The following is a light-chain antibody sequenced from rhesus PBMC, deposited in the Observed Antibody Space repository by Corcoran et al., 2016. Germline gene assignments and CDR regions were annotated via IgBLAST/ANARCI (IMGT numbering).Light chain of an antibody. CDR2: EVS. CDR3: MQALEFPYS. Sequence: DIVMTQTPLSLPVTPGEPASISCRSSQSLLDSEDGNTYLDWFLQKPGQSPQLLIFEVSNRASGVPDRFSGSGSETDVTLKIGRMEAEVVGVYYCMQALEFPYSFGQGTKVEIK. CDR1: QSLLDSEDGNTY. J-gene: IGKJ2*01. V-gene: IGKV2-104*02.